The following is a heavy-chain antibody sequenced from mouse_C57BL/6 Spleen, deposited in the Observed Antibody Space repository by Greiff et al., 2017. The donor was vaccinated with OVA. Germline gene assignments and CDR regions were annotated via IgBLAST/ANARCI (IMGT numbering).Heavy chain of an antibody. Sequence: EVKLMESGGGLVQPGGSLSLSCAASGFTFTDYYMSWVRQPPGKALEWLGFIRNKANGYTPEYSASVKGRFTISRDNSQSILYLQMNALRAEDSATYYCARDLTTVVAKGGYFDYWGQGTTLTVSS. J-gene: IGHJ2*01. CDR1: GFTFTDYY. CDR2: IRNKANGYTP. D-gene: IGHD1-1*01. V-gene: IGHV7-3*01. CDR3: ARDLTTVVAKGGYFDY.